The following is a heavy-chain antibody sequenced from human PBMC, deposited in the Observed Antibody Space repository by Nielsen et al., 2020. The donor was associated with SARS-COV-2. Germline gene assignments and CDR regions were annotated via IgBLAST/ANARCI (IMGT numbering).Heavy chain of an antibody. D-gene: IGHD3-10*01. CDR2: ISSSSSYI. V-gene: IGHV3-21*01. J-gene: IGHJ4*02. CDR3: AREASITMVPYYFDY. Sequence: VRQMPGKGLEWVSSISSSSSYIYYADSVKGRFTISRDNAKNSLYLQMNSLRAEDTAVYYCAREASITMVPYYFDYWGQGTLVTVSS.